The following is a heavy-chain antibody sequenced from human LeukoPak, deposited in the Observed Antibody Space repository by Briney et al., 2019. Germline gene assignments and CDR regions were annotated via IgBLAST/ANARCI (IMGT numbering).Heavy chain of an antibody. V-gene: IGHV3-23*01. D-gene: IGHD3-3*01. Sequence: PGGSLRLSCAASGFTFSSYAMSWVRQAPGKGLEWVSAISGSCGSTYYADSVKGRFTISRDNSKNTLYLQMNSLRAEDTAVYYCAKDSIRFLEWLSITPTYFDYWGQGTLVTVSS. CDR3: AKDSIRFLEWLSITPTYFDY. J-gene: IGHJ4*02. CDR1: GFTFSSYA. CDR2: ISGSCGST.